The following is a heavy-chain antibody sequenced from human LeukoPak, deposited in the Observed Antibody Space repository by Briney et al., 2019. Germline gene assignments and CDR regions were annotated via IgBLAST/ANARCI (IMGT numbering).Heavy chain of an antibody. D-gene: IGHD6-13*01. Sequence: PGGSLRLSCAASGFTFSSYSINWVRQAPGKGLEWVSSISSSSSYKYYADSVKGRFTISRDNVKNSLYLQMNSLRAEDTAVYYCAREGYSGSWDLLFDYWGQGTLVTVSS. V-gene: IGHV3-21*01. J-gene: IGHJ4*02. CDR1: GFTFSSYS. CDR3: AREGYSGSWDLLFDY. CDR2: ISSSSSYK.